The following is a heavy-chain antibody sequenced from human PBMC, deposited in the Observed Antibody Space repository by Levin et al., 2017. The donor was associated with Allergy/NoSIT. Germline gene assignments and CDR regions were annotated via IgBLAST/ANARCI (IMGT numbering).Heavy chain of an antibody. D-gene: IGHD3-22*01. J-gene: IGHJ4*02. CDR3: ARGLSYYYDSSGYNVDY. CDR2: ISYDGSNK. CDR1: GFTFSSSA. Sequence: LSLTCAASGFTFSSSAMHWVRQAPGKGLEWVAVISYDGSNKYYADSVKGRFTISRDNSKNTLYLQMNSLRAEDTAVYYCARGLSYYYDSSGYNVDYWGQGTLVTVSS. V-gene: IGHV3-30-3*01.